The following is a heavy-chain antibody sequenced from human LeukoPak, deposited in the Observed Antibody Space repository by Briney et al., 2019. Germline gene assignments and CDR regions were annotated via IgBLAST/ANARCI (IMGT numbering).Heavy chain of an antibody. CDR2: ISGSGDTT. CDR3: AAFPRSSIRGVTMEPIDY. J-gene: IGHJ4*02. CDR1: GFTFSSYA. D-gene: IGHD3-10*01. V-gene: IGHV3-23*01. Sequence: GGSLRLSCAASGFTFSSYAMNWVRQAPGKGLEWVSGISGSGDTTYYTDSVKGRFTISRDYSKNTLHLQMNSLRVEDTAVYYCAAFPRSSIRGVTMEPIDYWGLGTLVAVSS.